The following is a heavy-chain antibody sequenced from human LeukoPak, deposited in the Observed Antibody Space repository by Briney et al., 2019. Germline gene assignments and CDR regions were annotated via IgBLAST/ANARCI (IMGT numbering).Heavy chain of an antibody. CDR1: GHTFTGYY. V-gene: IGHV1-2*02. CDR3: ARALYYDILTGYSYYFDY. J-gene: IGHJ4*02. Sequence: ASVKVSCKASGHTFTGYYMHWVRQAPGQGLEWMGWINPNSGGTNYAQKFQGRVTMTRDTSISTAYMELSRLRSDDTAVYYCARALYYDILTGYSYYFDYWGQGTLVTVSS. D-gene: IGHD3-9*01. CDR2: INPNSGGT.